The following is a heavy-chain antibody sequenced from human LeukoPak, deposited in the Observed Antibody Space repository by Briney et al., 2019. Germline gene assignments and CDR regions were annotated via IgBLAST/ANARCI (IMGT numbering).Heavy chain of an antibody. CDR1: GGSLSSTSDY. CDR3: ARHYYDSSGYRRDYYFDY. CDR2: VRYSGTT. Sequence: SETLSLACTVSGGSLSSTSDYWGWIRQPPGKGLEWIGSVRYSGTTYYSPSLKSRLTMSVDTSKNQFSLKLSSVTAADTAVYYCARHYYDSSGYRRDYYFDYWGQGTLVTVSS. D-gene: IGHD3-22*01. V-gene: IGHV4-39*01. J-gene: IGHJ4*02.